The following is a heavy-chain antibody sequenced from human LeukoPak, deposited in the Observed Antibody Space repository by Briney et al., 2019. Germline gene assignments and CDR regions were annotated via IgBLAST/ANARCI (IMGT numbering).Heavy chain of an antibody. J-gene: IGHJ4*02. D-gene: IGHD3-16*02. CDR3: ARAKLGELSAVDY. CDR1: GYTFTGYY. V-gene: IGHV1-2*06. CDR2: ISSSSGST. Sequence: ASVKVSCKAFGYTFTGYYIHWVRQAPGQGLGWMGRISSSSGSTKYTQKFQGRVTVTRDTSVSTVYMELSRLTSDDTAVYYCARAKLGELSAVDYWGQGTLVTVSS.